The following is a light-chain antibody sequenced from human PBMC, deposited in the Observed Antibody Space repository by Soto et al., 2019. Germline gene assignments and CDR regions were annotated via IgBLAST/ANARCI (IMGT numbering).Light chain of an antibody. Sequence: QLVLTQSPSASASLGASVKLTCTLSSGHSNYAIAWHQQQPEKGPRYLMKVNSDGSHRKGDGIPDRFSGSGSGAERYLTISRLQSEDEADYYCQTWGVFGTGTKLTVL. CDR2: VNSDGSH. CDR1: SGHSNYA. CDR3: QTWGV. V-gene: IGLV4-69*01. J-gene: IGLJ1*01.